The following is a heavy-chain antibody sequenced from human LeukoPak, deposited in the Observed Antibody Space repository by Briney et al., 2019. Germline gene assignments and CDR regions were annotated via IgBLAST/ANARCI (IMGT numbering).Heavy chain of an antibody. V-gene: IGHV1-69*04. CDR1: GGTFSSYA. CDR2: IIPILGIA. CDR3: ARDLGMVRGVMGQ. J-gene: IGHJ4*02. D-gene: IGHD3-10*01. Sequence: SVKVSCKASGGTFSSYAISWVRQAPGQGLEWMGRIIPILGIANYAQKFQGRVTITADKSTSTAYMELSSLRSEDTAVYYCARDLGMVRGVMGQWGQGTLVTVSS.